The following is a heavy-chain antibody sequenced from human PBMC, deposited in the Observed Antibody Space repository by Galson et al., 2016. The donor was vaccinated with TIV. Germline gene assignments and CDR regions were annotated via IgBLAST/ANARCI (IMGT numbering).Heavy chain of an antibody. CDR3: AREDHQYVSGWYSYYYYYGMDI. V-gene: IGHV3-30*04. Sequence: SLRLSCAASGFTFRSSAMYWVRQAPGKGLQCVAIISYDGNYKYYAYSVKGRFTISRDNSKNTLSLQMNGLRPADTALYYCAREDHQYVSGWYSYYYYYGMDIWGQGTTVTVS. CDR1: GFTFRSSA. J-gene: IGHJ6*02. CDR2: ISYDGNYK. D-gene: IGHD6-19*01.